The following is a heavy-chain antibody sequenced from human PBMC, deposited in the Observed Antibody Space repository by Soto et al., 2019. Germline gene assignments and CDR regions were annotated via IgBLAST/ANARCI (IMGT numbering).Heavy chain of an antibody. CDR1: GFTFSTYA. D-gene: IGHD3-10*01. J-gene: IGHJ3*01. V-gene: IGHV3-23*01. CDR3: AHPRGFGVFDAYEF. Sequence: GGSLRLSCAASGFTFSTYAMSWVRQAPGKGLEWVSAVSGSGGNTFYADSVKGRFTISRDNSINTLYLQMNSLRTEDTAVYYCAHPRGFGVFDAYEFWGQGTMVTVSS. CDR2: VSGSGGNT.